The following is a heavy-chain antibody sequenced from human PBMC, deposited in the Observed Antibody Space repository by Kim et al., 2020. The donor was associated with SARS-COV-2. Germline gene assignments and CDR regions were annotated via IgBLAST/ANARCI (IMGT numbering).Heavy chain of an antibody. Sequence: GGSLRLSCAASGFTFSSYAMSWVRQAPGKGLEWVSAISGSGGSTYYADSVKGRFTISRDNSKNTLYLQMNSLRAEDMAVYYCAKIGYSYGSFDYWGQGTLVTVSS. CDR3: AKIGYSYGSFDY. J-gene: IGHJ4*02. D-gene: IGHD5-18*01. CDR1: GFTFSSYA. CDR2: ISGSGGST. V-gene: IGHV3-23*01.